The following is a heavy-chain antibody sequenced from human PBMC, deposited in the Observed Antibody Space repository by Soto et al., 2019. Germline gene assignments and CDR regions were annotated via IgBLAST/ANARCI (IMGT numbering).Heavy chain of an antibody. V-gene: IGHV3-21*01. CDR1: GFTFSNYN. CDR3: AREGALKPFSS. CDR2: ISGTSVYI. J-gene: IGHJ5*02. Sequence: LRLSCVASGFTFSNYNMNWVRQAPGKGLEWVSHISGTSVYIHYADSVKGRFTISRDNAKNSAYLQMDSLRVEDTAVYYCAREGALKPFSSWGQGALVTVSS.